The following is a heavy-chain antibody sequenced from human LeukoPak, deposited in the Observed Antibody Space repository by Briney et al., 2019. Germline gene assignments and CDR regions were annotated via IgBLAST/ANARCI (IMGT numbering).Heavy chain of an antibody. J-gene: IGHJ5*02. Sequence: SETLSLTCTVSGGSISSSSYYWGWIRQPPGKGLEWIVSIYYSGSTYYNPSLKSRVTISVDTSKNQFSLKLSSVTAADTAVYYCASSGYSSSWYQNWFDPWGQGTLVTVSS. V-gene: IGHV4-39*01. CDR1: GGSISSSSYY. CDR3: ASSGYSSSWYQNWFDP. CDR2: IYYSGST. D-gene: IGHD6-13*01.